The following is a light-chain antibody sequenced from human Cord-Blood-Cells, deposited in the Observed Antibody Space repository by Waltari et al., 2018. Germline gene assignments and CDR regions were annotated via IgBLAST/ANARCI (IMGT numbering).Light chain of an antibody. J-gene: IGLJ1*01. CDR1: SSNIGAGSD. Sequence: QSVLTQPPSVSGAPGKRVTISCTGSSSNIGAGSDETWYQQLPGPAPKLLIYGNSNRPSGVPDRFSGSKSGTSASLAITGLQAEDEADYYCQSYDSSLSGYVFGTGTKVTVL. CDR2: GNS. V-gene: IGLV1-40*01. CDR3: QSYDSSLSGYV.